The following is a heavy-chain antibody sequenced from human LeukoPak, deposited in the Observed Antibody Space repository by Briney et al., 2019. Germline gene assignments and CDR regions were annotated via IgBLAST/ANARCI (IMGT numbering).Heavy chain of an antibody. CDR3: ARDQSIWFGELLRSYGMDV. J-gene: IGHJ6*02. CDR1: GYTFTSYG. CDR2: ISAYNGNT. Sequence: GASVKVSFKASGYTFTSYGISWVRQAPGQGLEWMGWISAYNGNTNYAQKLQGRVTMTTDTSTSTAYLELRSLRSDDTAVYYCARDQSIWFGELLRSYGMDVWGQGTTVTVSS. D-gene: IGHD3-10*01. V-gene: IGHV1-18*01.